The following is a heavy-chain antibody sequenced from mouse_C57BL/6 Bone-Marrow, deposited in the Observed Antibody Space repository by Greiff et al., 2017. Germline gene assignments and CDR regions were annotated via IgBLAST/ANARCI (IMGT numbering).Heavy chain of an antibody. Sequence: QVQLQQSGPGLVQPSQSLSITCTVSGFSLTSYGVHWVRQSPGKGLEWLGVLWSGGSTDYNAAFISRLSISKDNSKSQVFFKMNSLQADDTAIYYCARWNDYVFAYWGQGTLVTVSA. V-gene: IGHV2-2*01. J-gene: IGHJ3*01. CDR3: ARWNDYVFAY. CDR1: GFSLTSYG. CDR2: LWSGGST. D-gene: IGHD2-4*01.